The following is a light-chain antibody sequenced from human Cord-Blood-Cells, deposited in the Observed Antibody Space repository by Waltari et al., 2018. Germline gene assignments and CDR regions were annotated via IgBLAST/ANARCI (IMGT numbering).Light chain of an antibody. CDR3: QSYDSSNWV. J-gene: IGLJ3*02. CDR1: SGSIPSNY. Sequence: NFMLTQPHSVSESPGTTVTISCTRSSGSIPSNYVQWYQQRPGSSPTTVIYEDNQRPSGVPDRFSGSIDSSSNSASLTISGLKTEDEADYYCQSYDSSNWVFGGGTKLTVL. CDR2: EDN. V-gene: IGLV6-57*01.